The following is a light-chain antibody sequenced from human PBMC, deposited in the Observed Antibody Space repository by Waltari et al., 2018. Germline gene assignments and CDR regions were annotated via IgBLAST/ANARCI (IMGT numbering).Light chain of an antibody. V-gene: IGKV4-1*01. CDR1: QTVLYADNNNY. Sequence: DFVMTQSPDSLAVSLGEKATVNCKSSQTVLYADNNNYLAWYQQKPGQPPKLLIDWASNRQSGVPDRFIGSGSGTDFTLTISSLQPGDVAIYYCQQYFGTPVTFGQGTKLEIK. CDR3: QQYFGTPVT. J-gene: IGKJ2*01. CDR2: WAS.